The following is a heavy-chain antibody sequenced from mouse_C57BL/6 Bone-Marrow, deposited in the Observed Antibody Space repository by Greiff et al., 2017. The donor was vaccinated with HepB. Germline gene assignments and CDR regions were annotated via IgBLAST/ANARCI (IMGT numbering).Heavy chain of an antibody. J-gene: IGHJ4*01. CDR2: IRNKANGYTT. V-gene: IGHV7-3*01. Sequence: EVQVVESGGGLVQPGGSLSLSCAASGFTFTDYYMSWVRQPPGKALEWLGFIRNKANGYTTEYSASVKGRFTISRDNSQSILYLQMNALRAEDSATYYCARSLYGNYNYYAMDYWGQGTSVTVSS. CDR1: GFTFTDYY. D-gene: IGHD2-1*01. CDR3: ARSLYGNYNYYAMDY.